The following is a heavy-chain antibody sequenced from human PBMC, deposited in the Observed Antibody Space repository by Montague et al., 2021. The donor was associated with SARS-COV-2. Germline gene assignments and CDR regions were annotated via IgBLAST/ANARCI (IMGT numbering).Heavy chain of an antibody. CDR3: ARGGSYSSGWYGVDYYYGMDV. D-gene: IGHD6-19*01. J-gene: IGHJ6*02. CDR2: IYYSGST. Sequence: TLSLTCTVSGGSISSGDYYWSWIRQHPGKGLEWIGYIYYSGSTYYNPSLKSRVTISVDTSKNQFSLKLSSVTAADTAMYYCARGGSYSSGWYGVDYYYGMDVWGQGTTVTVSS. V-gene: IGHV4-31*03. CDR1: GGSISSGDYY.